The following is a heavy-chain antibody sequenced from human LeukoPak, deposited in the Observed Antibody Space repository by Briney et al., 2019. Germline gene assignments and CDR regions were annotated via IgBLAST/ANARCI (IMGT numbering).Heavy chain of an antibody. V-gene: IGHV3-21*01. CDR1: GSTFSAYS. CDR3: ARYPLSSSWCFFDY. D-gene: IGHD6-13*01. Sequence: PGGSLRLSCVVSGSTFSAYSMNWVRQAPGKGLEWVSSISFNSDYIYYADSVKGRFTISRDDAKNSLYLQMNSLRAEDTAVYYCARYPLSSSWCFFDYWGQGTLVTVSS. CDR2: ISFNSDYI. J-gene: IGHJ4*02.